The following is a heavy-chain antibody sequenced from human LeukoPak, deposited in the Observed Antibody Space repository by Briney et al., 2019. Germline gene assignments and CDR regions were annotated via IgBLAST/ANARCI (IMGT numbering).Heavy chain of an antibody. CDR1: GFSFSTFA. Sequence: PGGSLRLCCAASGFSFSTFAMGWVRQAPGKGLEWVSSISGSADSTYYADPVKGRFIIFTNSTRHTRYLQMDSLRAEDTAVYYCAKVFPAGYYFDYWGLGTLVTVSS. D-gene: IGHD2-2*01. V-gene: IGHV3-23*01. CDR3: AKVFPAGYYFDY. CDR2: ISGSADST. J-gene: IGHJ4*02.